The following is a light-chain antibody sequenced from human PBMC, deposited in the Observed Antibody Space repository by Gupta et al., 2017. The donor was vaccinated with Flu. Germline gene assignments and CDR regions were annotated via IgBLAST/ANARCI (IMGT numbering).Light chain of an antibody. J-gene: IGLJ1*01. V-gene: IGLV2-23*01. CDR3: CSYAGSSTPHYV. CDR1: SSDVGSDNL. Sequence: QSALTQPASVSGSPGQSITISCTGTSSDVGSDNLVSWYQQHPGKAPKLMIYGGSKRPSGVSNRFAGSKSGNTASLTISGLQAEDEADYYCCSYAGSSTPHYVFGTGTKVTVL. CDR2: GGS.